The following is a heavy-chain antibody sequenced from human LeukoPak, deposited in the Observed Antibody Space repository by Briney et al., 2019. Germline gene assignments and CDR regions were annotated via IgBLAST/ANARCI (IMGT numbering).Heavy chain of an antibody. J-gene: IGHJ5*02. Sequence: PGGSLRLSCAASGFTFSSYAMSWVRQAPGKGLEWVSAISDSGGSTYYADSVKGRFTISRDNSKNTLYLQMNSLRAEDTAVYYCAKDPSYYDSSGYYLNWFDPWGQGTLVTVSS. CDR3: AKDPSYYDSSGYYLNWFDP. CDR1: GFTFSSYA. D-gene: IGHD3-22*01. V-gene: IGHV3-23*01. CDR2: ISDSGGST.